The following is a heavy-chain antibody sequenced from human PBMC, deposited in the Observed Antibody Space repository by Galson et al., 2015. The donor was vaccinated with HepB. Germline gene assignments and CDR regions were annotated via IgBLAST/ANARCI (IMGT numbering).Heavy chain of an antibody. V-gene: IGHV6-1*01. CDR3: ARDVGTGLVGWVLNY. CDR2: TYYRSRGYQ. CDR1: GDSVSSNIAA. J-gene: IGHJ4*02. D-gene: IGHD3/OR15-3a*01. Sequence: CAISGDSVSSNIAAWNWIRQSPSRGLEWLGRTYYRSRGYQDHELFLRGRVTVNPDTSKNPFSLQLNSVTPEDTAVYYCARDVGTGLVGWVLNYWGQGTLVTVSS.